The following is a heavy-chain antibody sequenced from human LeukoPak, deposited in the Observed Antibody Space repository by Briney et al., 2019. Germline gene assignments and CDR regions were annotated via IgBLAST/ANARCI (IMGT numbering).Heavy chain of an antibody. V-gene: IGHV3-30-3*01. Sequence: GGSLRLSCAASGFTFSSYAMHWVRQVPGKGLEWVAVISYDGSNKYYADSVKSRFTISRDNSKNTLYLQMNSLRAEDTAVYYCARHYYDSSGYYRGAYYYYGMDVWGQGTTVTVSS. CDR2: ISYDGSNK. CDR3: ARHYYDSSGYYRGAYYYYGMDV. J-gene: IGHJ6*02. D-gene: IGHD3-22*01. CDR1: GFTFSSYA.